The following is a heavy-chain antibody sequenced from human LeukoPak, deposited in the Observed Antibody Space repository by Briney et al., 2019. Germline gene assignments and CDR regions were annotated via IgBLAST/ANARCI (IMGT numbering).Heavy chain of an antibody. D-gene: IGHD3-3*01. Sequence: GASVKVSCKASGGTFSSYAISWVRQAPGQGLEWMGRIIPILGIAIYAQKFQGRVTMTEDTSTDTAYMELSSLRSEDTAVYYCATDSITIFGVGLGHMDVWGKGTTVTVSS. V-gene: IGHV1-69*04. CDR1: GGTFSSYA. CDR2: IIPILGIA. J-gene: IGHJ6*03. CDR3: ATDSITIFGVGLGHMDV.